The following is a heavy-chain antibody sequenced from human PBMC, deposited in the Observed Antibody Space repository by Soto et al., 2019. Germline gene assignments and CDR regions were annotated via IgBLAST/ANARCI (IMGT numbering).Heavy chain of an antibody. V-gene: IGHV1-18*01. CDR3: ARGRITIFGVADLIDY. D-gene: IGHD3-3*01. Sequence: ASVKVSCKTSGYTFTSYGFTWVRQAPGHGLEWMRWIRAYNGNTNYAENVQGRVTMTTAPSTSTAYMELRSLRPADTAVYYCARGRITIFGVADLIDYWGQGTVVTVSS. CDR1: GYTFTSYG. CDR2: IRAYNGNT. J-gene: IGHJ4*02.